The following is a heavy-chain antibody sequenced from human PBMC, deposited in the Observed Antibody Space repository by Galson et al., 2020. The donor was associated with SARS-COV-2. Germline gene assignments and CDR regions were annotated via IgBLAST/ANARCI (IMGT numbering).Heavy chain of an antibody. Sequence: SLKISCAAYGFTFSGYVMHWVRQAPGKGLEWVAVTSFDGSVTNYADSVKGRFTISRDNSKNTLYLQMNSLRADDTAVYYCSRGGSSGDDAFDIWGHGTMVTVSS. D-gene: IGHD6-19*01. V-gene: IGHV3-30*03. CDR3: SRGGSSGDDAFDI. CDR1: GFTFSGYV. CDR2: TSFDGSVT. J-gene: IGHJ3*02.